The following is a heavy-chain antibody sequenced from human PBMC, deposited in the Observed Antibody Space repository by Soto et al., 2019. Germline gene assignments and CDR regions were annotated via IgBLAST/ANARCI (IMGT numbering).Heavy chain of an antibody. J-gene: IGHJ5*02. CDR3: AKDRSTMRWFDP. Sequence: LSLTCAVSGASVRSYHWSWIRQAAGKGLEWIGRVQMSGTTNYNPSLKTRVTMSLDTSKNEVSLRMTSVTAADTAVYFCAKDRSTMRWFDPWGQGILVTVSS. CDR2: VQMSGTT. CDR1: GASVRSYH. V-gene: IGHV4-4*07. D-gene: IGHD1-1*01.